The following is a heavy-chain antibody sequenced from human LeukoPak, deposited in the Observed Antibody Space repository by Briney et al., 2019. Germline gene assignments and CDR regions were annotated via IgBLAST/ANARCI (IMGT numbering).Heavy chain of an antibody. CDR1: GYTFTSYG. J-gene: IGHJ3*02. V-gene: IGHV1-18*01. Sequence: ASVKVSCKASGYTFTSYGISWVRQAPGQGLEWMGWISAYNGNTNYAQKLQGRVTMTTDTSTSTAYMELRSLRSDDTAVYYCARNSIHYDIVTGYYSGDAFDIWGQGTMVTVSS. CDR3: ARNSIHYDIVTGYYSGDAFDI. D-gene: IGHD3-9*01. CDR2: ISAYNGNT.